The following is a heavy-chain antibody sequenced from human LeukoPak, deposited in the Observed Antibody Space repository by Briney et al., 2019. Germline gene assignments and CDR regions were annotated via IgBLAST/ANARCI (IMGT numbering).Heavy chain of an antibody. Sequence: GGSLRLSRAASGFTFSSYAMSWVRQAPGKGLEWVSAISGSGGSTYYADSVKGRFTISRDNSKNTLYLQMNSLRAEDTAVYYCAKDSFMVRGVPDYWGQGTLVTVSS. J-gene: IGHJ4*02. CDR3: AKDSFMVRGVPDY. CDR2: ISGSGGST. V-gene: IGHV3-23*01. D-gene: IGHD3-10*01. CDR1: GFTFSSYA.